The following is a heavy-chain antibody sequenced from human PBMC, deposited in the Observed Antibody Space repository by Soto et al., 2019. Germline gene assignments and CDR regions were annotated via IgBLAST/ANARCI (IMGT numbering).Heavy chain of an antibody. J-gene: IGHJ4*02. Sequence: EVQLVESGGGLVQPGGSLRLSCAASGFTFNSYWMHWVRQAPGKGLVWVSHINSDGSSTNYADSVKGRFTISRDNAKNTLYLQMNSLRAEDTAVYYCARGGGYRGSRAGFDYWGQGTLVTVSS. V-gene: IGHV3-74*01. CDR1: GFTFNSYW. D-gene: IGHD6-13*01. CDR2: INSDGSST. CDR3: ARGGGYRGSRAGFDY.